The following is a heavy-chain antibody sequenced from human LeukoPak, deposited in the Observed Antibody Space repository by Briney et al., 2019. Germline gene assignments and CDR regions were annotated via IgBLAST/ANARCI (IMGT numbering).Heavy chain of an antibody. V-gene: IGHV3-7*01. CDR1: GFTFSSYW. Sequence: AGGSLRLSCAASGFTFSSYWMSWVRQAPGKGLEWVANIKQDGSEKYYVDSVKGRFTISRDNAKNSLYLQMNSLRAEDTAVYYCARDRRGYSYGRRGFDYWGQGTLVTVSS. CDR2: IKQDGSEK. D-gene: IGHD5-18*01. CDR3: ARDRRGYSYGRRGFDY. J-gene: IGHJ4*02.